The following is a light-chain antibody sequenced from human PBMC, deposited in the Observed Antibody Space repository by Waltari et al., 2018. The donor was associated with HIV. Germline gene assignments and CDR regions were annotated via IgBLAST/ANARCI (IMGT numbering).Light chain of an antibody. V-gene: IGKV1-39*01. CDR1: QSISSY. CDR3: QQGYNTPHT. J-gene: IGKJ2*01. Sequence: DIQMTQSPSSLSASVGDRVTITCRASQSISSYLNWYQQTPGKAPKLLIYAASNLQSWVPSRFSASGSGTDFTLTISSLQPEDFATYYCQQGYNTPHTFGQGTKLDIK. CDR2: AAS.